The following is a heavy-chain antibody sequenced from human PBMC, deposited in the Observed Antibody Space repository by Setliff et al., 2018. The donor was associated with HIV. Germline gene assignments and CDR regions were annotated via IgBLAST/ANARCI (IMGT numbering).Heavy chain of an antibody. CDR1: GFTFSSYT. CDR2: ISYSTGYI. CDR3: TKSGVTAYTFDY. D-gene: IGHD2-21*02. J-gene: IGHJ4*02. Sequence: PGGSLRLSCAASGFTFSSYTMNWVRQAPGKGLEWVSSISYSTGYIYHADSVKGRFTISRDNAKSSFYLQMSSLRPEDTAVYYCTKSGVTAYTFDYWGQGTLVTVSS. V-gene: IGHV3-21*01.